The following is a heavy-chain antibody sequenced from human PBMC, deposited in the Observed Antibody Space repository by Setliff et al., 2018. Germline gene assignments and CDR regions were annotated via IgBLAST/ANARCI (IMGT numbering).Heavy chain of an antibody. CDR1: GDSINSRTYY. Sequence: NPSETLSLTCTVSGDSINSRTYYWSWIRRPAGKGLEWIGRVFVDGSTNYNPSLKSRVTMSVDTSKNQFSLKLTSVTAADTAMYYCARDTSSDWAAWFDPWSQGILVTVSS. CDR3: ARDTSSDWAAWFDP. D-gene: IGHD6-19*01. V-gene: IGHV4-61*02. CDR2: VFVDGST. J-gene: IGHJ5*02.